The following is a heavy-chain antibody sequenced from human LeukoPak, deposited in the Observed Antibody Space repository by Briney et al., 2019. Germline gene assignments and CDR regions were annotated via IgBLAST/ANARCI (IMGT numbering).Heavy chain of an antibody. J-gene: IGHJ4*02. D-gene: IGHD6-19*01. CDR1: GGTFSSYA. CDR3: GLDLSYSSGWGLGY. CDR2: IIPILGIA. Sequence: SVKVSCKASGGTFSSYAISWVRQAPGQGLEWMGRIIPILGIANYAQKFQGRVTITADKSTSTAYMELSSLRSEDTAVYYCGLDLSYSSGWGLGYWGQGTMVTVSS. V-gene: IGHV1-69*04.